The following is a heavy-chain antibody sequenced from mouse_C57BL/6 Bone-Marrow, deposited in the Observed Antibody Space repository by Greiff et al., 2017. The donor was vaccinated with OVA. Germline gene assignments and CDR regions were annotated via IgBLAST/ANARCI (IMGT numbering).Heavy chain of an antibody. V-gene: IGHV1-69*01. CDR3: ARSRANWDVAWFAY. CDR1: GYTFTSYW. CDR2: IDPSDSYT. Sequence: QVQLQQPGAELVMPGASVKLSCKASGYTFTSYWMHWVKQRPGQGLEWIGEIDPSDSYTNYTQKFKGKSTLTVDKSSNTAYMQLSSLTAEDSAVDYCARSRANWDVAWFAYWGQGSLVTVSA. J-gene: IGHJ3*01. D-gene: IGHD4-1*01.